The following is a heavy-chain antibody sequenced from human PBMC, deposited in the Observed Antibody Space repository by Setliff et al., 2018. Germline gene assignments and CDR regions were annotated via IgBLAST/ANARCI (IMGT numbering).Heavy chain of an antibody. J-gene: IGHJ4*02. CDR2: ISAYNGDT. V-gene: IGHV1-18*01. CDR1: GYTFTSYG. Sequence: ASVKVSCKASGYTFTSYGISWVRQAPGQGLEWMGWISAYNGDTNYAQKLQGRVTMTTDTSTSTAYMELRSLRSDDTAVYYCARDVITFGGVIVYFDFWGQGTLVTVSS. D-gene: IGHD3-16*02. CDR3: ARDVITFGGVIVYFDF.